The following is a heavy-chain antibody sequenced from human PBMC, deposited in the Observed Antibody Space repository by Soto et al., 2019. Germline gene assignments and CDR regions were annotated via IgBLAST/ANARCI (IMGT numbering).Heavy chain of an antibody. D-gene: IGHD4-17*01. Sequence: GSLRLSCAASGFTFSRYWMSWVRQAPGKGLEWVANIKQDGTEKYFVDSVKGRFTISRDNAENSLYLQMNSLRAEDTAVYFCAREGGTDYGLFDYWGQGTPVTVSS. CDR1: GFTFSRYW. J-gene: IGHJ4*02. CDR3: AREGGTDYGLFDY. CDR2: IKQDGTEK. V-gene: IGHV3-7*01.